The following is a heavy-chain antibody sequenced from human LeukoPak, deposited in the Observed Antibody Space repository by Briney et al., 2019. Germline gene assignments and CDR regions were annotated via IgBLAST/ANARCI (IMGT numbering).Heavy chain of an antibody. CDR1: GGSISSSSYY. D-gene: IGHD2-2*01. V-gene: IGHV4-39*01. CDR2: IYYSEST. Sequence: SETLSLTCTVSGGSISSSSYYWGWIRQPPEKGLEWIGSIYYSESTYYNPSLKSRVTISVDTSKNQFSLQLNSVTPEDTAVYYCARVSRLGYCSSTSCYWGMDVWGKGTTVTVSS. CDR3: ARVSRLGYCSSTSCYWGMDV. J-gene: IGHJ6*03.